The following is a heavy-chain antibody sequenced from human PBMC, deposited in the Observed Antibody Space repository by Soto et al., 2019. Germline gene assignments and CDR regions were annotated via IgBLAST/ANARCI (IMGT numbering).Heavy chain of an antibody. V-gene: IGHV3-48*03. CDR2: ISRGATTT. Sequence: PGGSLRLSCAVSGLTFSSFEMDWVRQAAGKGPEWISYISRGATTTYYADSVRGRFTISRDDAENSVFLQMDSLRVEDTAVYFCARDFGHGYYLDYWGRGTLVTVSS. CDR3: ARDFGHGYYLDY. J-gene: IGHJ4*02. CDR1: GLTFSSFE. D-gene: IGHD3-3*01.